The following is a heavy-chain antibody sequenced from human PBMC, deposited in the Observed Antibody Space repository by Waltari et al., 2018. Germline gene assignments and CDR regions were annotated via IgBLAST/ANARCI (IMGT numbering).Heavy chain of an antibody. CDR1: GGSISPHF. CDR3: ARASYGSGSSWFDP. J-gene: IGHJ5*02. Sequence: QVQLQESGPGLVKPPETLSLICSVSGGSISPHFWCWIRQPPGKTLEWIGNIHSSGSTNYNPSLTSRVTISLDMSKNQFSLKLRSVSAADTAVYYCARASYGSGSSWFDPWGQGNLVTVSS. V-gene: IGHV4-59*11. D-gene: IGHD3-10*01. CDR2: IHSSGST.